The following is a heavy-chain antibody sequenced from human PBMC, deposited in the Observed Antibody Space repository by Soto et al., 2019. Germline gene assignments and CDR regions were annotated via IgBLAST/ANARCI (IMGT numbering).Heavy chain of an antibody. CDR2: IDSSGEK. V-gene: IGHV2-26*01. CDR3: ERRNRAVDASPWFDP. J-gene: IGHJ5*02. CDR1: GLSITDSEMG. D-gene: IGHD2-2*01. Sequence: QVTLKESGPVLVKPTETLTLRCTVSGLSITDSEMGVSWIRQPPGQPLEWLAHIDSSGEKSYRTFLKSRLAIPKNTPKSQIVLTMTNMPPADTPTYFGERRNRAVDASPWFDPGGQGTPVTVSS.